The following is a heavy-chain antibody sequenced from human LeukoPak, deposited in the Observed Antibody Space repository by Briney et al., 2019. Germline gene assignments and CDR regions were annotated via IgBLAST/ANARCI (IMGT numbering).Heavy chain of an antibody. Sequence: PSETLSLTCTVSGGSISSSSYYWGWIRQPPGKGLEWIGSIYYSGSTYYNPSLKSRVTISVDTSKNQFSLKLSSVTAADTAVYYCARVDRAISTTGTLGDWGQGTLVTVSS. CDR3: ARVDRAISTTGTLGD. V-gene: IGHV4-39*01. J-gene: IGHJ4*02. D-gene: IGHD6-13*01. CDR2: IYYSGST. CDR1: GGSISSSSYY.